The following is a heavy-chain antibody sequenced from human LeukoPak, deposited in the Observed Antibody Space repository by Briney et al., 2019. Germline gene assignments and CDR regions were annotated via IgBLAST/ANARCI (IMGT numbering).Heavy chain of an antibody. CDR3: ARDRGTTGYYYLDS. CDR2: INHSGST. CDR1: GGSFSGYY. V-gene: IGHV4-34*01. D-gene: IGHD1-26*01. J-gene: IGHJ4*02. Sequence: SETLSLTCAVYGGSFSGYYWSWIRQPPGKGLEWIGEINHSGSTNYNPSLKSRVTISVDASRNQFSLKLVSVTAADTAVYYCARDRGTTGYYYLDSWGQGIPVTVSS.